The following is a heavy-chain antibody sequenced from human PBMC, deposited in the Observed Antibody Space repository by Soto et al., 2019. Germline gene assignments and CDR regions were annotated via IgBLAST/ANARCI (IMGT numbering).Heavy chain of an antibody. V-gene: IGHV4-31*03. CDR1: GVSISYGSYY. Sequence: QVQLQESGPGLVKPSQTLSLTCNVSGVSISYGSYYWTWIRQHPGKGPEWIGYIYFSGSTYYNPSLKSRVTISVDASENQFSLKLASVSAADTAVYYCARGGRTGFYWGQGTLVIVSS. J-gene: IGHJ4*02. D-gene: IGHD3-3*01. CDR2: IYFSGST. CDR3: ARGGRTGFY.